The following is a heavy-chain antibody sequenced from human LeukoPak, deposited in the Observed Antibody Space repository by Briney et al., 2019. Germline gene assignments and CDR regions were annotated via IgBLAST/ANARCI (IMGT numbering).Heavy chain of an antibody. V-gene: IGHV4-61*02. J-gene: IGHJ2*01. CDR3: ASARDTAVVVAATAGYFDL. Sequence: PSQTLSLTCTVSGDSISSGSYYWNWIRQPAGKGLEWIGRIYISGSTNYNPSLESRVTISVDRSRSQFSLKLSSVTAADTAMYYCASARDTAVVVAATAGYFDLWAVAPRSLSPQ. D-gene: IGHD2-15*01. CDR2: IYISGST. CDR1: GDSISSGSYY.